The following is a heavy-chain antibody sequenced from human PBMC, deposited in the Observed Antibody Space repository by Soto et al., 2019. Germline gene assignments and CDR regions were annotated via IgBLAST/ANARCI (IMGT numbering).Heavy chain of an antibody. CDR3: AKDPAVTMRPDYYFDS. V-gene: IGHV3-30*18. D-gene: IGHD4-17*01. Sequence: GGSLRLSCAASGFTFSNYGMHWVRQAPGKGLEWVALISYDGDNKYYADSVKGRFTVSRDNSKNTLYLQMNSLRAEDTAVYYCAKDPAVTMRPDYYFDSWGQGTLVTVSS. J-gene: IGHJ4*02. CDR1: GFTFSNYG. CDR2: ISYDGDNK.